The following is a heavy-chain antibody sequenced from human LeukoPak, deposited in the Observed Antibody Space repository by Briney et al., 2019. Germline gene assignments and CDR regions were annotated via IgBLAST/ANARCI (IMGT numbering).Heavy chain of an antibody. D-gene: IGHD3-3*01. J-gene: IGHJ4*02. CDR3: ARLLREWLNFDY. Sequence: SETLSLTCAVSGYSISSGYYWGWIRQPPGKGLEWIGSIYHSGSTYYNPSLKSRVTLSVDTSKNQFSLKLSSVTAADTAVYYCARLLREWLNFDYWGQGTLVTVSS. CDR2: IYHSGST. CDR1: GYSISSGYY. V-gene: IGHV4-38-2*01.